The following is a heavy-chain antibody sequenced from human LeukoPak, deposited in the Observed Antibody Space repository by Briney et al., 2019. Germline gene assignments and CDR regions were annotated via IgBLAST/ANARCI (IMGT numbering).Heavy chain of an antibody. CDR3: ARDNWAVAYRVQFDY. Sequence: GASVKVSCKASGYTFTSYGISWVRQAPGQGLEWMGWITTYNGNTNYAQKLQGRVTMTTDTSTSTAYMELRSLRSDDTAVYYCARDNWAVAYRVQFDYWGQGTLVTVSS. CDR2: ITTYNGNT. D-gene: IGHD6-19*01. V-gene: IGHV1-18*01. J-gene: IGHJ4*02. CDR1: GYTFTSYG.